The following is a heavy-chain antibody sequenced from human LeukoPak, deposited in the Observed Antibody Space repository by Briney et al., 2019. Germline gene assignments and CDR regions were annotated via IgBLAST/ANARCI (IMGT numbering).Heavy chain of an antibody. V-gene: IGHV4-39*01. Sequence: SETLSLTCTVSGGSFSSSSYYWGWIRQPPGKGLEWIGSMYYSGSTYYNPSLKSRVTISVDTSKNQFSLKLSSVTAADTAIYYCAGGYYLFDSWGQGTLVTASP. CDR3: AGGYYLFDS. CDR2: MYYSGST. D-gene: IGHD3-22*01. J-gene: IGHJ4*02. CDR1: GGSFSSSSYY.